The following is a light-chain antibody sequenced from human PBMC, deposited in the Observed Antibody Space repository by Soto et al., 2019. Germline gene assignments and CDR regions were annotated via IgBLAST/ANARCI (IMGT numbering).Light chain of an antibody. J-gene: IGKJ1*01. CDR1: LTIGDS. CDR3: QQYNNWPPNT. V-gene: IGKV1-16*01. CDR2: GAS. Sequence: DIQMTQSPSSLSASVGDRVTITCRSSLTIGDSLSWFQQKAGKPPTLLIYGASALQSGVPARFSGSGSGTDFTLTISSLQSEDFAVYYCQQYNNWPPNTFGQGTKVDIK.